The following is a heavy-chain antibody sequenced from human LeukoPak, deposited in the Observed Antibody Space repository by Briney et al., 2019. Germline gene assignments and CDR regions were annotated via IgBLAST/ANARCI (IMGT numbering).Heavy chain of an antibody. V-gene: IGHV4-59*11. CDR2: VYDIGST. Sequence: LETLSLTCTVSGGSIGSHYWTWIRQTPGKGLEWIGYVYDIGSTKYNPSLKSRVTISVDTSKNQFSLRLSSVTAADTAVYYCARGGVLKSVDYWGQGTLVAVSS. CDR1: GGSIGSHY. J-gene: IGHJ4*02. CDR3: ARGGVLKSVDY. D-gene: IGHD3-16*01.